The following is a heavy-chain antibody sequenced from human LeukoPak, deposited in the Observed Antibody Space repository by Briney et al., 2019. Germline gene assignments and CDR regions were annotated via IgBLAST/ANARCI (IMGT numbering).Heavy chain of an antibody. CDR1: GFTFSSFS. CDR2: INGSGENT. V-gene: IGHV3-23*01. J-gene: IGHJ6*01. D-gene: IGHD1-26*01. CDR3: AKMKGHPLPKYYMDV. Sequence: GGSLRLSCAASGFTFSSFSMSWVRQAPGKGLEWVADINGSGENTLYADSVKGRFTISRDNSKNTLYLEMNSLRAEDTAIYYCAKMKGHPLPKYYMDVWGQGTTVTVSS.